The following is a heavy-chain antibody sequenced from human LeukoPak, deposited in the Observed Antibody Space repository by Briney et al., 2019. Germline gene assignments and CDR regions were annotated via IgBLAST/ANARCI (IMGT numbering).Heavy chain of an antibody. D-gene: IGHD6-13*01. CDR3: AKGLGIAAAGSSFDY. CDR1: GFTFSSYA. Sequence: GGSLRLSSAASGFTFSSYAMSWVRQAPGKGLEWVSAISGSGGSTYYADSVKGRFTISRDNSKNTLYLQMNSLRAEDTAVYYCAKGLGIAAAGSSFDYWGQGTLVTVSS. V-gene: IGHV3-23*01. J-gene: IGHJ4*02. CDR2: ISGSGGST.